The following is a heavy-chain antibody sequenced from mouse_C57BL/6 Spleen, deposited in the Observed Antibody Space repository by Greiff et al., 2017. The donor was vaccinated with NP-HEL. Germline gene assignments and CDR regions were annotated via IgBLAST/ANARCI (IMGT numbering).Heavy chain of an antibody. V-gene: IGHV1-54*01. CDR1: GYAFTNYL. D-gene: IGHD2-2*01. CDR3: ARRGLPHWYFDV. CDR2: INPGSGGT. J-gene: IGHJ1*03. Sequence: QVQLQQSGAELVRPGTSVKVSCKASGYAFTNYLIEWVKQRPGQGLEWIGVINPGSGGTNYNEKFKGKATLTADKSSSTAYMQLSSLTSEDSAVYLCARRGLPHWYFDVWGTGTTVTVSS.